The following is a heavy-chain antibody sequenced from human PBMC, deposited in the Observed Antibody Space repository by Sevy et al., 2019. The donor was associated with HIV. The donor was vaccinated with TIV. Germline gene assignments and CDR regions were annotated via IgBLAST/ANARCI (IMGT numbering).Heavy chain of an antibody. V-gene: IGHV3-15*01. D-gene: IGHD6-19*01. J-gene: IGHJ4*02. CDR1: GFTFSNAW. Sequence: GGYLRLSCAASGFTFSNAWMSCVRQAPGKGLEGVGRIKSKTDGGTTDYAAPVKGRFTIERDDSKNTLYLQMNSLKTADSAVYYCTTDRYSSCWRNNFDYWGQGTLVPVSS. CDR3: TTDRYSSCWRNNFDY. CDR2: IKSKTDGGTT.